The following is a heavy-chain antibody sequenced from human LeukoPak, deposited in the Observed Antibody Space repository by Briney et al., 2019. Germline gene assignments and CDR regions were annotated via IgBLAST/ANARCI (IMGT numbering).Heavy chain of an antibody. D-gene: IGHD1-26*01. V-gene: IGHV3-30*04. CDR2: ISYDGSNK. CDR1: GFTFSSYA. CDR3: ARGFRYSGSYGY. Sequence: GRSLRLSCAASGFTFSSYAMHWVRQAPGKGLEWVAVISYDGSNKYYADSVKGRFTISRDNSKNTLYLQMNSLRAEDTAVYYCARGFRYSGSYGYWGQGTLVTVSS. J-gene: IGHJ4*02.